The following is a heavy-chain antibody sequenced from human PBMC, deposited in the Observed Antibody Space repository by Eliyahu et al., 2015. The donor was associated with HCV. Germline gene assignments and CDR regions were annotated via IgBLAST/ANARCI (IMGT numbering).Heavy chain of an antibody. D-gene: IGHD3-22*01. V-gene: IGHV3-21*01. Sequence: EVQLVESGGGLVKPGGSLRLXCAASXFXFSSYSMNWVRQAPGKGLEWVSSTSSSSSYIYYADSVKGRFTISRDNAKNSLYLQMNSLRAEDTAVYYCARGTQAPKWLPDYWGQGTLVTVSS. CDR1: XFXFSSYS. CDR3: ARGTQAPKWLPDY. CDR2: TSSSSSYI. J-gene: IGHJ4*02.